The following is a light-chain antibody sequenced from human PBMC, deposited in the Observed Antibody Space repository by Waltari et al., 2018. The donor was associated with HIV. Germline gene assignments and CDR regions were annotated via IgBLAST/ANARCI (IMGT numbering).Light chain of an antibody. CDR3: QSYDTSLANWV. CDR1: SSNIGSGFD. Sequence: QSVLTQPPSVSGDPGQRITISCAGSSSNIGSGFDVHWYQQFPGKAPKLLIFDFIKRPSGVPDRFSGSKSGTSASLAITGLQAEDEADYYCQSYDTSLANWVFGGWTKLTAL. V-gene: IGLV1-40*01. CDR2: DFI. J-gene: IGLJ3*02.